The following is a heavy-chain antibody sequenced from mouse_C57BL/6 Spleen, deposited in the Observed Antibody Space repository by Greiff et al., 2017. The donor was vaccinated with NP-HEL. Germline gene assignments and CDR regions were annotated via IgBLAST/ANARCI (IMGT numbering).Heavy chain of an antibody. J-gene: IGHJ4*01. CDR1: GFTFSDYY. Sequence: EVKLVESEGGLVQPGSSMKLSCTASGFTFSDYYMAWVRQVPEKGLEWVANINYDGSSTYYLDSLKSRFIISRDNAKNILYLQMSSLKSEDTATYYCARAGAYYSNYVAMDYWGQGTSVTVSS. V-gene: IGHV5-16*01. D-gene: IGHD2-5*01. CDR2: INYDGSST. CDR3: ARAGAYYSNYVAMDY.